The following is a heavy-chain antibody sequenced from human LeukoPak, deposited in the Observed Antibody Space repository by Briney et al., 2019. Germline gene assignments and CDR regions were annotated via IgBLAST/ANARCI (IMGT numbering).Heavy chain of an antibody. Sequence: SETLSLTCTVSGGSISSSSYYWGWIRQPPGKGLEWIGSIYYSGSTYYNPSLKSRVTISVDTSKNQFSLKLSSVTAADTAVYYCARCRPIPYYFDYWGQGTLVTVSS. J-gene: IGHJ4*02. CDR2: IYYSGST. CDR3: ARCRPIPYYFDY. V-gene: IGHV4-39*07. CDR1: GGSISSSSYY. D-gene: IGHD2-2*02.